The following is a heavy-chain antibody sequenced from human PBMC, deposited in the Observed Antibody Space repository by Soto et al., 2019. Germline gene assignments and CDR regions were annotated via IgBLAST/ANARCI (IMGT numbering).Heavy chain of an antibody. V-gene: IGHV4-30-4*01. CDR1: GGSISSGDYY. Sequence: SETLSLTCTVSGGSISSGDYYWSWIRQPPGKGLEWIGYIYYSGSTYYNPSLKSRVTISVDTSKNQFSLKLSSVTAADTAVYYCARGYCSSTSCYAGYWSQGTLVTVSS. J-gene: IGHJ4*02. CDR3: ARGYCSSTSCYAGY. D-gene: IGHD2-2*01. CDR2: IYYSGST.